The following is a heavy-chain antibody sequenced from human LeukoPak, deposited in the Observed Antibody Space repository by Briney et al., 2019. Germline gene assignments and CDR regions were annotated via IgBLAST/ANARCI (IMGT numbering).Heavy chain of an antibody. CDR2: INPNSGGT. J-gene: IGHJ3*02. V-gene: IGHV1-2*02. D-gene: IGHD2-2*01. CDR3: ARDNLGYCSSTSCYGDAFDI. CDR1: GYTFTGYY. Sequence: GASVKVSCKASGYTFTGYYMHWVRQAPGQGLEWMGWINPNSGGTIYAQKFQGRVTMTRDTSISTAYMELSRLRSDDTAVYYCARDNLGYCSSTSCYGDAFDIWGQGTMVTVSS.